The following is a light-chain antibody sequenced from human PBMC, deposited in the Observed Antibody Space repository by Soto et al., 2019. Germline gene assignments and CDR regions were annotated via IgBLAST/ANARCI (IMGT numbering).Light chain of an antibody. J-gene: IGKJ4*01. V-gene: IGKV3-20*01. CDR2: GAT. CDR3: QQYGSSPLT. Sequence: EIVLTQSPGTLSLSPGDRVTLSCRASQSVSFSYLAWYQQKAGQAPRLLIYGATSRATGIPDRFSGSESGTDFTLTISRLEPEDFAVYYCQQYGSSPLTFGGGTKVEIK. CDR1: QSVSFSY.